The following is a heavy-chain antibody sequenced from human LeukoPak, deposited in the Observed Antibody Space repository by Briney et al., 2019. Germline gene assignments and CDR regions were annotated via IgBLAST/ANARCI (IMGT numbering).Heavy chain of an antibody. CDR1: GGSISSSSYY. Sequence: PSETLSLTCTVSGGSISSSSYYWGWVRQPPGKGLEWLGSIYYSGSTYSTPSLKSRVTISVDTSKNQFSLKLSSVTAADAAVYYCARQERVWFDPWGQGTLVTVSS. CDR2: IYYSGST. D-gene: IGHD5-24*01. CDR3: ARQERVWFDP. J-gene: IGHJ5*02. V-gene: IGHV4-39*01.